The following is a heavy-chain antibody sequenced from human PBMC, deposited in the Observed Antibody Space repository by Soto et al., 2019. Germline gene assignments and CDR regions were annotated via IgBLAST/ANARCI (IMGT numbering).Heavy chain of an antibody. CDR2: IYYSGST. D-gene: IGHD3-22*01. CDR3: ARVDKRNYYDSSGYVDY. CDR1: GGSVSRGSYY. Sequence: SETLSLTCTVSGGSVSRGSYYWSWIRQPPGKGLEWIGYIYYSGSTNYNPSLKSRVTISVDTSKNQFSLKLSSVTAADTAVYYXARVDKRNYYDSSGYVDYWGQGTLVTVSS. J-gene: IGHJ4*02. V-gene: IGHV4-61*01.